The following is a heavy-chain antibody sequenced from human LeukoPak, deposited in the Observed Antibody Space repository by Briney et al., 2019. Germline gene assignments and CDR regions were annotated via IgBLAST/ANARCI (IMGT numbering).Heavy chain of an antibody. Sequence: GASVKVSCKASGYTFTGYHMHWVRQAPGQGLEWMGRINPNSGDTNSAQKFHGRVAMTRDTSISTAFMELTRLRSDDTAVYYCARDYCSSTSCLFDYWGQGTLATVSS. J-gene: IGHJ4*02. V-gene: IGHV1-2*06. CDR2: INPNSGDT. CDR3: ARDYCSSTSCLFDY. CDR1: GYTFTGYH. D-gene: IGHD2-2*01.